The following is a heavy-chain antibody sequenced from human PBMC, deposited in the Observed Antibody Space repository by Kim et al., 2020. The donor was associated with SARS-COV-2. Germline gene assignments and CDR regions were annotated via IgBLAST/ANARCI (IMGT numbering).Heavy chain of an antibody. Sequence: GRFTISRDNAKNSLYLQMNSLRAEDTAVYYCARDPWADFDGGGYYYGLDVWGQGTTVTVSS. J-gene: IGHJ6*02. CDR3: ARDPWADFDGGGYYYGLDV. V-gene: IGHV3-11*04. D-gene: IGHD3-9*01.